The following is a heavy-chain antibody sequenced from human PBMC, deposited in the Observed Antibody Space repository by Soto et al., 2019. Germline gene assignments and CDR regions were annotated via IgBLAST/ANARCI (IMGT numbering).Heavy chain of an antibody. CDR2: ISYDGSNK. J-gene: IGHJ4*02. D-gene: IGHD6-13*01. V-gene: IGHV3-30*18. CDR3: AKDLAAAAGIDY. CDR1: GFTFSSYG. Sequence: QVQLVESGGGVVQPGRSLRLSCAASGFTFSSYGMHWVRQAPGKGLEWVAVISYDGSNKYYADSVKGRFTISRDNSKNTLYLRMNSLRAEDTAVYYCAKDLAAAAGIDYWGQGTLVTVSS.